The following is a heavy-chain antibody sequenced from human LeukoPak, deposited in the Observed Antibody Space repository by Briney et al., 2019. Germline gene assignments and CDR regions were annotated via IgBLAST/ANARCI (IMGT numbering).Heavy chain of an antibody. J-gene: IGHJ5*02. CDR2: ISGSGGTL. CDR3: ARYPSVAAPGWGLWFDH. Sequence: GGSLRLSCAASGDTFSEVRMSRVRHTPGKGMERVSHISGSGGTLYYADSVKGRFIIARDNAKNSLFLQMNSLRDEDTAVYYCARYPSVAAPGWGLWFDHWGQGTRVSVSS. D-gene: IGHD6-13*01. V-gene: IGHV3-48*02. CDR1: GDTFSEVR.